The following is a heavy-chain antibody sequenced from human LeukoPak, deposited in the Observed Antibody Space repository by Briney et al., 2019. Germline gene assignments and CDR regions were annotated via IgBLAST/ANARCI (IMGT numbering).Heavy chain of an antibody. D-gene: IGHD3-22*01. J-gene: IGHJ4*02. CDR1: GFTFSSYA. CDR2: ISYDGVNI. V-gene: IGHV3-30*03. CDR3: ARFNNYYEEY. Sequence: PGRSLRLSCAASGFTFSSYAMHWVRQAPGKGLEWVAVISYDGVNIHYADAVKGRFTISRDNSKNTLYLQMNSLRAEDTAVYYCARFNNYYEEYWGQGTLVTVSS.